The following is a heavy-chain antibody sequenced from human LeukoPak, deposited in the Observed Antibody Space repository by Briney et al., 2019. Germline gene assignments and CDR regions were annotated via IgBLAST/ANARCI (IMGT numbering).Heavy chain of an antibody. V-gene: IGHV4-59*01. D-gene: IGHD2-15*01. CDR1: GGSIINYY. J-gene: IGHJ5*02. Sequence: PSETLSLTCTVSGGSIINYYWSWIRQPPGKGLEWIGYIYYNGNTNYNPSLKNRVTISVDTSENQFSLKLSSVTAADAAVYYCARGVVAPFNWFDPWGQGTQVTVSS. CDR2: IYYNGNT. CDR3: ARGVVAPFNWFDP.